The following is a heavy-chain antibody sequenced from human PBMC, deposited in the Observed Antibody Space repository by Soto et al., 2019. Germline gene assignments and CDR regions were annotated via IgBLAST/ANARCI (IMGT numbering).Heavy chain of an antibody. CDR2: IKTKTDGGTI. CDR3: AGGRKRDY. J-gene: IGHJ4*02. D-gene: IGHD2-15*01. Sequence: EVQLVESGGGLVKPGGSLSLSVAASGFTLSNANMSWFGQAQGKGLEWVGRIKTKTDGGTIDYAAPVKGRFTISRDDSENTLYLQMNSLKTEDTAVYYCAGGRKRDYWGQGTLVTVSS. V-gene: IGHV3-15*01. CDR1: GFTLSNAN.